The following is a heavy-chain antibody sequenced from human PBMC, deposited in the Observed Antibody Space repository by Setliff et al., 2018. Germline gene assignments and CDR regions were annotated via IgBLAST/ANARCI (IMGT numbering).Heavy chain of an antibody. CDR3: AGVTYKGRGENYFDW. V-gene: IGHV4-59*08. CDR2: IYDTGYV. CDR1: RGSISTYA. J-gene: IGHJ4*02. D-gene: IGHD3-16*01. Sequence: SETLSLTCTVSRGSISTYAWSWIRHIPGKGLEWVGYIYDTGYVNYNPSLKSRVSMSVGTSKNQVFLRLTSVTDADRAMYYCAGVTYKGRGENYFDWWGQGTPVTVSS.